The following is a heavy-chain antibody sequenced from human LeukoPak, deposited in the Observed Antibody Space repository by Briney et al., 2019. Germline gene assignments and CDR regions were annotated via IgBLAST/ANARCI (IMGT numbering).Heavy chain of an antibody. CDR1: GFTFSSYA. Sequence: GGSLRLSCAASGFTFSSYAMSWVRQAPGKGLEWVSAISGSGGSTYYADSVKGRFTISRDNSKNTLYLQMSSLRAEDTAVYYCARGRTIFGVVIMVPFDYWGQGTLVTVSS. CDR2: ISGSGGST. V-gene: IGHV3-23*01. J-gene: IGHJ4*02. D-gene: IGHD3-3*01. CDR3: ARGRTIFGVVIMVPFDY.